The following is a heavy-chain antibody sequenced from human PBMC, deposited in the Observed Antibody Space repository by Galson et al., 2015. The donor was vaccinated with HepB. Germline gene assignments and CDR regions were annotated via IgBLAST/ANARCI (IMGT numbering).Heavy chain of an antibody. V-gene: IGHV3-73*01. Sequence: SLRLSCAASGFTFSGSAMHWVRQASGKGLEWVGRIRSKANSYATAYAASVKGRFTISRDDSKNTAYLQMNSLKTEDTAVYYCTRHIGGSMPPTNWFDPWGQGTLVTVSS. J-gene: IGHJ5*02. D-gene: IGHD2-15*01. CDR3: TRHIGGSMPPTNWFDP. CDR2: IRSKANSYAT. CDR1: GFTFSGSA.